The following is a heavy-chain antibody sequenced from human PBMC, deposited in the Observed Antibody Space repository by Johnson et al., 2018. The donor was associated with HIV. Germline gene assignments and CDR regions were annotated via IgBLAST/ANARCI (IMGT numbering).Heavy chain of an antibody. D-gene: IGHD3-16*01. Sequence: QVQLVESGGGVVQPGRSLRLSCAASGFTFSSYGMHWVRQAPGKGLEWVAVISYDGSNKYYADSVKGRFTISRDNSKNTLSLQMNSLRAEDTAVYYCTKMGALGAFDICGQGTMVTVSS. V-gene: IGHV3-30*18. CDR1: GFTFSSYG. CDR2: ISYDGSNK. CDR3: TKMGALGAFDI. J-gene: IGHJ3*02.